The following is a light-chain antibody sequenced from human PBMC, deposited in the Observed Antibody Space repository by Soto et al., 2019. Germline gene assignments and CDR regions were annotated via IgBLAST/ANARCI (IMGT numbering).Light chain of an antibody. Sequence: QSVLTQPASVSGSPGQSISVSCTGTSSDVGKYKFVSWYQQHPGKAPKLLIYEGTKRPSGVSNRFSGSKSGNTASLTISGLQAEDEADYYCCSHAGGGTLVFGGGTQVTVL. V-gene: IGLV2-23*01. J-gene: IGLJ3*02. CDR3: CSHAGGGTLV. CDR2: EGT. CDR1: SSDVGKYKF.